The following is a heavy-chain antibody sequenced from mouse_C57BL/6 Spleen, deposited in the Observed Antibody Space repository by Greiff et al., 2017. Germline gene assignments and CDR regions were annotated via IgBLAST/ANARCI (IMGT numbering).Heavy chain of an antibody. V-gene: IGHV1-82*01. Sequence: VKLMESGPELVKPGASVKISCKASGYAFSSSWMNWVKQRPGKGLEWIGRIYPGDGDTNYNGKFKGKATLTADKSSSTAYMQLSSLTSEDSAVYFCARGASTMVTTGAMDYWGQGTSVTVSS. D-gene: IGHD2-2*01. CDR3: ARGASTMVTTGAMDY. CDR1: GYAFSSSW. CDR2: IYPGDGDT. J-gene: IGHJ4*01.